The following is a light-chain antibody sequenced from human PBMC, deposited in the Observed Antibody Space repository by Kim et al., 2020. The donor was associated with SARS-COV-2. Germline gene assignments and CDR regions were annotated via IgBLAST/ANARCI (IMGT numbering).Light chain of an antibody. CDR3: QAWDSGTAVV. Sequence: VSPGQTAGITCSGDELGDKYVFWYQQKPGQSPVLVIYQDIKRPSGIPERFSAYNSGNTATLTISGTQATDEADYYCQAWDSGTAVVFGGGTQLTVL. V-gene: IGLV3-1*01. CDR1: ELGDKY. J-gene: IGLJ2*01. CDR2: QDI.